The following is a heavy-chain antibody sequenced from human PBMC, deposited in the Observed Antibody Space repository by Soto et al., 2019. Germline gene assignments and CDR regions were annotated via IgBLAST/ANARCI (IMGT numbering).Heavy chain of an antibody. CDR3: ARDHDYKNYYYYGMDV. CDR2: IWYDGSNK. CDR1: GFTFSSYG. V-gene: IGHV3-33*08. J-gene: IGHJ6*02. D-gene: IGHD3-10*01. Sequence: GGSLRLSCAASGFTFSSYGMHWVRQAPGKGLEWVKVIWYDGSNKYYADTVKGRFTISRDNSKNTLYLQMNSLRAEDTAVYYCARDHDYKNYYYYGMDVWGQGTTVTVSS.